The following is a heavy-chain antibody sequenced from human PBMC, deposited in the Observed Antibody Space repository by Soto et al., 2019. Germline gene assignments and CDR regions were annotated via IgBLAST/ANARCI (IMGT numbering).Heavy chain of an antibody. Sequence: SETLSLTCAVSGVSITSNWWSWVLQPPGKGLEWIGEIYHNGRFNYNPSLRSRLTISIDKSKNQLSLKLTSVTAADTAVHYCVRNDWYRFAPWGTGTLVT. CDR3: VRNDWYRFAP. D-gene: IGHD3-9*01. CDR2: IYHNGRF. J-gene: IGHJ5*02. V-gene: IGHV4-4*02. CDR1: GVSITSNW.